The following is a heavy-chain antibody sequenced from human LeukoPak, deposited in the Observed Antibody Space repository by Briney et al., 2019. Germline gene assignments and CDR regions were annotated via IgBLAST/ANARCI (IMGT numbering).Heavy chain of an antibody. J-gene: IGHJ6*03. D-gene: IGHD1-7*01. Sequence: ASVKVSCKASRYTFTSYAMNWVRQAPGQGREWMGWSNTNTGDPTYAQGFTGGFVFSLDTSVSTAYLTISSLKAEDTAVYYCASGTYNCNYGEDYYYYMDVWGKGTTVTVSS. V-gene: IGHV7-4-1*02. CDR1: RYTFTSYA. CDR2: SNTNTGDP. CDR3: ASGTYNCNYGEDYYYYMDV.